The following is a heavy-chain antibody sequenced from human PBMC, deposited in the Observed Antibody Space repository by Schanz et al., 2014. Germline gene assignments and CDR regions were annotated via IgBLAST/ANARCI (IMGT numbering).Heavy chain of an antibody. Sequence: QVQLVQSGAEVKKPGSSVKVSCKASGGTFSTYPINWLRQAPGQGLEWMGRIIPIHGIVNYAQRFQDRVRITADKSTSTAYMELSSLRSDDTAVYYCASSGAGYSSSWDFDYWGQGTLXTVSS. CDR3: ASSGAGYSSSWDFDY. V-gene: IGHV1-69*02. D-gene: IGHD6-13*01. CDR1: GGTFSTYP. CDR2: IIPIHGIV. J-gene: IGHJ4*02.